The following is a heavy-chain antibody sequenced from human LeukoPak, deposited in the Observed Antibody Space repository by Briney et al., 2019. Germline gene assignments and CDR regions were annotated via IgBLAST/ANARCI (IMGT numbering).Heavy chain of an antibody. J-gene: IGHJ4*02. CDR2: IYPGDSDT. CDR1: GYSFTSYW. Sequence: GESLKISCKGSGYSFTSYWIGWVRQMPGKGLEWMGIIYPGDSDTRYSPSFQGQVTISADKSISTAYLQWSSLKASDTAMYYCARQDNGGYFDWTSRYYFDYWGQGTLVTASS. D-gene: IGHD3-9*01. V-gene: IGHV5-51*01. CDR3: ARQDNGGYFDWTSRYYFDY.